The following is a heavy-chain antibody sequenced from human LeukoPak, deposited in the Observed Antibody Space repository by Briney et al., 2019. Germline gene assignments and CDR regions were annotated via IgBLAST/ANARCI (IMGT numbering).Heavy chain of an antibody. CDR2: FDPEDGET. CDR3: ATVKQWLAHTDLDY. V-gene: IGHV1-24*01. D-gene: IGHD6-19*01. CDR1: GYTLTELS. Sequence: GASVKVSCKVSGYTLTELSMHWVRQAPGKGLEWMGGFDPEDGETIYAQKFQGRVTMTEDTSTDTAYMELSSLRSEDTAVYYCATVKQWLAHTDLDYWGQGTLVTVSS. J-gene: IGHJ4*02.